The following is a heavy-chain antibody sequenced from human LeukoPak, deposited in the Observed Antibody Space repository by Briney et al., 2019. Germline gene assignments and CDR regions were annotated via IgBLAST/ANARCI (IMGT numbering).Heavy chain of an antibody. J-gene: IGHJ4*02. V-gene: IGHV1-69*04. CDR1: GGTFSSYT. D-gene: IGHD3-10*01. CDR2: IIPILGIA. Sequence: SVKVSCKASGGTFSSYTISWVRQAPGQGLEWMGMIIPILGIANYAQKFQGRVTITGDKSTSTAYMELRSLRSEDTAVYYCARDRGITMVRGVKSNSFDYWGQGTLVTVSS. CDR3: ARDRGITMVRGVKSNSFDY.